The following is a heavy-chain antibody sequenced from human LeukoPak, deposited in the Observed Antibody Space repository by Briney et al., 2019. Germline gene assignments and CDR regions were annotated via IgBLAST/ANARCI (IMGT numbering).Heavy chain of an antibody. CDR3: ARCHTAGYSRLYYFDY. J-gene: IGHJ4*02. CDR2: IIPIFGTA. V-gene: IGHV1-69*13. Sequence: GASVTVSCKASGGTFSSYAISWVRQAPGQGLEWMGWIIPIFGTANYAQKFQGRVTITADESTSTAYMELSSLRSEDTAVYYCARCHTAGYSRLYYFDYWGQGTLVTVSS. CDR1: GGTFSSYA. D-gene: IGHD6-13*01.